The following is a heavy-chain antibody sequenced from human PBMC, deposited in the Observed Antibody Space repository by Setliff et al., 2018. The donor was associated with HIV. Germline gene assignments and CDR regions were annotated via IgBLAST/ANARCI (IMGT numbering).Heavy chain of an antibody. CDR1: GGSFSNYY. CDR2: IDHEGTT. Sequence: ETLSLTCAVFGGSFSNYYWSWVRQPPGKGLEFIAEIDHEGTTNYNPSLKSLATISVDTSKNHLSLNLTSMTAADTGVYFCTLTHVGAQTHVGIPMIDNFWGQGTLVTVSS. V-gene: IGHV4-34*01. D-gene: IGHD3-16*02. J-gene: IGHJ4*02. CDR3: TLTHVGAQTHVGIPMIDNF.